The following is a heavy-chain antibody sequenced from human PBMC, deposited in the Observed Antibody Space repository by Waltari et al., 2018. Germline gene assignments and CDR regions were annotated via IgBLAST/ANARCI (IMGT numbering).Heavy chain of an antibody. CDR3: ARAVGDSSGYFGWYFDL. CDR2: IKQDGSEK. J-gene: IGHJ2*01. CDR1: GFTFSSYW. Sequence: EVQLVESGGGLVQPGGSLRLSCAASGFTFSSYWMSWVRQAPGKGLEWVANIKQDGSEKYYVDSVKGRFTISRDNAKNSLYLQMNSLRAEDTAVYYCARAVGDSSGYFGWYFDLWGRGTLVTVSS. D-gene: IGHD3-22*01. V-gene: IGHV3-7*01.